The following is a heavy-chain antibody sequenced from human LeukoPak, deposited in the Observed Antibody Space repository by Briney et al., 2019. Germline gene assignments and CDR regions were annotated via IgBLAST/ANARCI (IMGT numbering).Heavy chain of an antibody. D-gene: IGHD6-19*01. CDR3: ARSAYGSGWLDY. CDR2: IYSSGST. J-gene: IGHJ4*02. V-gene: IGHV4-39*01. CDR1: GYSISGSSFY. Sequence: SETLSLTCTVSGYSISGSSFYWGWIRQPPGKGLEWIGSIYSSGSTYYNPSLKSRVTISVDTSKNQFSLRLSSVTAADTAVFYCARSAYGSGWLDYWGQGTLVTVSS.